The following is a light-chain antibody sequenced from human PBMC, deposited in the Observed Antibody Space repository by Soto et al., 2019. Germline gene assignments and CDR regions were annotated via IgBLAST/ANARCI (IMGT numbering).Light chain of an antibody. CDR3: QEYNSYPVS. CDR1: QSIGTW. V-gene: IGKV1-5*01. J-gene: IGKJ5*01. Sequence: DIQVTQSPATLSAFVGDRVTISCRARQSIGTWLAWYQQKPGKAPKLLIYDASTFESGVPSRFSGSGSETEFTLTISSLQPEDVATYYCQEYNSYPVSFGQGTRLDI. CDR2: DAS.